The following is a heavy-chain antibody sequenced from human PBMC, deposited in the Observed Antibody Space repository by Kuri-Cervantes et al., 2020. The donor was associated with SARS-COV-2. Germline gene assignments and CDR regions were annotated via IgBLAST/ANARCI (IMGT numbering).Heavy chain of an antibody. Sequence: SETLSLTCTVSGGSISSSSYYWGWIRQPPGKGLEWIGYIYYSGSTYYNPSLKSRVTISVDTSKNQFSLKLSSVTAADTAVYYCARVGVVPAAILVDAFDIWGQGTMVTVSS. V-gene: IGHV4-30-4*08. CDR2: IYYSGST. J-gene: IGHJ3*02. D-gene: IGHD2-2*02. CDR1: GGSISSSSYY. CDR3: ARVGVVPAAILVDAFDI.